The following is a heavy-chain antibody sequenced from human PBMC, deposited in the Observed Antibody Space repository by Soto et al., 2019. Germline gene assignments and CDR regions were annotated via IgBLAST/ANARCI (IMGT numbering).Heavy chain of an antibody. V-gene: IGHV4-30-4*01. CDR1: GASISDGNYY. CDR2: VYYSGST. D-gene: IGHD3-3*01. CDR3: ARGRFLDF. Sequence: PXETLSLTCSVSGASISDGNYYWTWIRQSPARGLEWIGYVYYSGSTYYNPSLQSRVTISADTSNNYYSLKLNSVTVADTAVYFCARGRFLDFWGQGILVTVSS. J-gene: IGHJ4*02.